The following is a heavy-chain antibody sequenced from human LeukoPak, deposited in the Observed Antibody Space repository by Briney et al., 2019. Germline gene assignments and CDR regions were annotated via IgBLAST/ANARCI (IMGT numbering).Heavy chain of an antibody. Sequence: GASPKVSCKASGYTFTSYDGNWGRQATGQGLEWIGWMNPNSGNTGYAQKFQGRVTMTRNTSISTAYMELSSLRSEDTAVYYCALGATVTADYFDYWGQGTLVTVSS. CDR2: MNPNSGNT. CDR3: ALGATVTADYFDY. D-gene: IGHD4-11*01. V-gene: IGHV1-8*01. CDR1: GYTFTSYD. J-gene: IGHJ4*02.